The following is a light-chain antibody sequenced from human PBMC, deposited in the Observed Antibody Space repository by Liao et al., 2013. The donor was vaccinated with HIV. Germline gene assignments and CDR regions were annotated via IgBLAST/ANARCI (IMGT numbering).Light chain of an antibody. CDR1: ALPEAY. Sequence: SYELTQPPSVSVSPGQTARITCFGDALPEAYAYWYQQKPGQTPKLIIYEDNERPSGIPERFSGSSSGTTVTLTISGVRAEDEADYYCQSTDNDSALVVFGGGTKLTVL. V-gene: IGLV3-25*03. CDR3: QSTDNDSALVV. CDR2: EDN. J-gene: IGLJ2*01.